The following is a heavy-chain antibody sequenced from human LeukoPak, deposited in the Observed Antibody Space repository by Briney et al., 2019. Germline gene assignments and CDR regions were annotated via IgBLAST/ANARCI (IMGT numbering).Heavy chain of an antibody. V-gene: IGHV4-34*01. J-gene: IGHJ3*02. CDR2: INHSGST. Sequence: SETLSLTCAVYGGSFSGYYWSWIRQPPGKGLEWIGEINHSGSTNYNPSLKSRVTISVDTSKNRFSLKLSSVTAADTAVYYCAGGYSRSDAFDIWGQGTMVTVSS. CDR3: AGGYSRSDAFDI. D-gene: IGHD3-10*01. CDR1: GGSFSGYY.